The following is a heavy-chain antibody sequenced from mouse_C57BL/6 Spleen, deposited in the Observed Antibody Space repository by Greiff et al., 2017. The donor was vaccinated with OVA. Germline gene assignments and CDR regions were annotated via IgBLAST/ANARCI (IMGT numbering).Heavy chain of an antibody. CDR2: INPSSGYT. CDR1: GYTFTSYT. V-gene: IGHV1-4*01. CDR3: ADGGDDYDAWRDY. Sequence: QVQLQQSGAELARPGASVKMSCKASGYTFTSYTMHWVKQRPGQGLEWIGYINPSSGYTKYNQKFKDQATLTADKSSNTAYMQLSSLTSEDSAVYYCADGGDDYDAWRDYWGQGTSVTVSS. D-gene: IGHD2-4*01. J-gene: IGHJ4*01.